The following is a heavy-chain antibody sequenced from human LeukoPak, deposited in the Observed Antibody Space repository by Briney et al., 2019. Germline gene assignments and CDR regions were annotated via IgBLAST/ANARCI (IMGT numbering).Heavy chain of an antibody. CDR2: IIPIFGTA. CDR3: ARGNIYFSSTSCPKTYYYYYYMDV. CDR1: GGTFSSYA. V-gene: IGHV1-69*05. J-gene: IGHJ6*03. D-gene: IGHD2-2*01. Sequence: GSSVKVSCKASGGTFSSYAISWVRQAPGQGLEWMGGIIPIFGTANYAQKFQGRVTITTDESTSTAYMELSSLRSEDTAVYYCARGNIYFSSTSCPKTYYYYYYMDVWGKGTTVTVSS.